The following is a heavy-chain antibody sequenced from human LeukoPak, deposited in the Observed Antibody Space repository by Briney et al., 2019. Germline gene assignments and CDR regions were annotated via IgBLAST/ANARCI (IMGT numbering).Heavy chain of an antibody. D-gene: IGHD3-10*01. V-gene: IGHV1-46*01. Sequence: EASVKVSCKASGYTFTSYYMHWVRQAPGQGLEWMGIINPSGGSTSYAQKFQGRVTMTRDTSTSTVYMELSSLRSEDTAVYYCAMAYGSGSYYNDNWFDPWGQGTLVTVSS. J-gene: IGHJ5*02. CDR3: AMAYGSGSYYNDNWFDP. CDR2: INPSGGST. CDR1: GYTFTSYY.